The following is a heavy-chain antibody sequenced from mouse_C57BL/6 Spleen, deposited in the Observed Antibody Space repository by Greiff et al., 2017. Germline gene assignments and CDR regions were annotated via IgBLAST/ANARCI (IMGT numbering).Heavy chain of an antibody. CDR2: IDPSDSET. CDR3: ARSSFYGSSSYAMDY. J-gene: IGHJ4*01. CDR1: GYTFTSYW. Sequence: QVQLKQPGAELVRPGSSVKLSCKASGYTFTSYWMHWVKQRPIQGLEWIGNIDPSDSETHYNQKFKDKATLTVDKSSSTAYMQLSSLTSEDSAVXYGARSSFYGSSSYAMDYWGQGTSVTVSS. D-gene: IGHD1-1*01. V-gene: IGHV1-52*01.